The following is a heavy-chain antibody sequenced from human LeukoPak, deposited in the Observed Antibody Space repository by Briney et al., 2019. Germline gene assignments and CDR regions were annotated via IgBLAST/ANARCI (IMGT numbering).Heavy chain of an antibody. Sequence: VRIICNGSEYALNAYYIHLGERAIVKKIKWMGRVDPEDGESIYAGRFQGRVTMTADTSTNTAYMELSSLGSDDTAVYYCATAPRIFDLDSDNRFGDYWGQGTLVTVSS. J-gene: IGHJ4*02. CDR2: VDPEDGES. D-gene: IGHD3/OR15-3a*01. CDR3: ATAPRIFDLDSDNRFGDY. V-gene: IGHV1-69-2*01. CDR1: EYALNAYY.